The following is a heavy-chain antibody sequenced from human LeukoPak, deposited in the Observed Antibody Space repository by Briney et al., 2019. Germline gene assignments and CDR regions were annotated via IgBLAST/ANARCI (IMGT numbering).Heavy chain of an antibody. V-gene: IGHV3-9*01. Sequence: GRSLRLSCAASGFTFGDYAMHWVRQAPGKGLEWVSGINWNSDRIGYADSVKGRFTISRDNAKNSLYLQMNSLRAEDTALYYCAKDSSSSPYYGMDVWGQGTTVTVSS. CDR2: INWNSDRI. D-gene: IGHD6-6*01. J-gene: IGHJ6*02. CDR3: AKDSSSSPYYGMDV. CDR1: GFTFGDYA.